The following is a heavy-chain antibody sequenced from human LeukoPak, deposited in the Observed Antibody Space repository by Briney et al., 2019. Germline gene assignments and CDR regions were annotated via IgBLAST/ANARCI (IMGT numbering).Heavy chain of an antibody. Sequence: GGSLRLSCSASGFTFSSYSMNWVRQAPGKGLEWVSSISSSSSYIYYADSVKGRFTISRDNAKNSLYLQMNSLRAEDTAVYYCARDPSYSTWLVPYYYYGMDVWGQGTTVTVSS. CDR3: ARDPSYSTWLVPYYYYGMDV. V-gene: IGHV3-21*01. CDR1: GFTFSSYS. CDR2: ISSSSSYI. D-gene: IGHD6-19*01. J-gene: IGHJ6*02.